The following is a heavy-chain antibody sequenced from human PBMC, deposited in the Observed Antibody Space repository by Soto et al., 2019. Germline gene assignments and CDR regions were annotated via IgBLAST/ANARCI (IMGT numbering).Heavy chain of an antibody. V-gene: IGHV3-9*01. CDR1: GFTFDDYA. CDR3: AKERFLAGSYMDV. Sequence: EVQLVESGGGLVQPGRSLRLSCAASGFTFDDYAMHWVRQAPGKGLEWVSGISWNSGSIGYADSVKGRFTISRDNAKNSLYLQMNSLRAEDTALYYCAKERFLAGSYMDVWGKGTTVTVSS. D-gene: IGHD3-3*01. CDR2: ISWNSGSI. J-gene: IGHJ6*03.